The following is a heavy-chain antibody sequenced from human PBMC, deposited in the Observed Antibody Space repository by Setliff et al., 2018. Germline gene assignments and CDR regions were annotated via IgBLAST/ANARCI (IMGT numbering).Heavy chain of an antibody. J-gene: IGHJ4*02. Sequence: KPSETLSLTCTVSGGSISSSSYYWGWIRQPPGKGLEWIGSIYYSGSTYYNPSLKSRVTISVDTSKNQFSLKLSSVTAADTAVYYCARFSGSGWSYFDYWGQGTLVTVSS. V-gene: IGHV4-39*01. CDR1: GGSISSSSYY. CDR3: ARFSGSGWSYFDY. D-gene: IGHD6-19*01. CDR2: IYYSGST.